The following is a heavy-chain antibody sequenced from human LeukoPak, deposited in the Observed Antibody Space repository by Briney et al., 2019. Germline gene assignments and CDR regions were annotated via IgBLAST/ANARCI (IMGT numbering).Heavy chain of an antibody. CDR2: ISNISNYI. V-gene: IGHV3-21*01. CDR3: ARWSMATNGYYFDY. Sequence: PGGSLRLSCSASGFTFTHYSINWVRQAPGKGLEWLSSISNISNYIYYADSVKGRFTISRDNAKNSLYLQMDSLRAEDTAVYYCARWSMATNGYYFDYWGQGTLVTVSS. J-gene: IGHJ4*02. D-gene: IGHD5-24*01. CDR1: GFTFTHYS.